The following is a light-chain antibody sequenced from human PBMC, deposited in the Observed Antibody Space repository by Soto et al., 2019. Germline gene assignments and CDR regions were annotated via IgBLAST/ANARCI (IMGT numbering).Light chain of an antibody. V-gene: IGKV3-20*01. CDR1: QSVSSY. CDR3: QQYGSSPT. CDR2: GVS. J-gene: IGKJ1*01. Sequence: IVLTQSPGTLSLSPGEXATLSCRASQSVSSYLAWYQQKPGQAPRLLIYGVSSRATGIPDRFSGSGSGTDFTLTISRLEPEDFAVYYCQQYGSSPTLGQGTKVDI.